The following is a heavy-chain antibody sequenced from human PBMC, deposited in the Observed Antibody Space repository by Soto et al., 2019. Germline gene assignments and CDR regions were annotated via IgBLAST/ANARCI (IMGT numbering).Heavy chain of an antibody. Sequence: AGGSLRLSCAASGFTVSSNYMSWVRQAPGKGLEWVSVIYSGGSTYYADSVKGRFTISRDNSKNTLYLQMNSLRAEDTAVYYCARDRVEWQWLASYYYYYGMDVWGQGTTVTVSS. J-gene: IGHJ6*02. D-gene: IGHD6-19*01. CDR3: ARDRVEWQWLASYYYYYGMDV. CDR1: GFTVSSNY. V-gene: IGHV3-66*01. CDR2: IYSGGST.